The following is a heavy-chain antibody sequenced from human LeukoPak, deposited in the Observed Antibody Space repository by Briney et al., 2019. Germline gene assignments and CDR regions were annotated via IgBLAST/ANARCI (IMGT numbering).Heavy chain of an antibody. J-gene: IGHJ6*02. CDR2: ISSSSSTI. D-gene: IGHD6-13*01. V-gene: IGHV3-48*01. Sequence: GGSLRLSCAASGFTFSSYSMNWVRQAPGKGLEWVSYISSSSSTIYYADSVKGRFTISRDNAKNSLYLQMNSLRAEDTALYYCARSIAAAGYYYGMDVWGQGTTVTVSS. CDR3: ARSIAAAGYYYGMDV. CDR1: GFTFSSYS.